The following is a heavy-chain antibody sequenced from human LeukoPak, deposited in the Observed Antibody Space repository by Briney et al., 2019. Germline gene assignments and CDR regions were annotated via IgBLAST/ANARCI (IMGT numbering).Heavy chain of an antibody. D-gene: IGHD5-12*01. V-gene: IGHV3-23*01. CDR3: ARRGPEIVATIDY. CDR1: GFTFSSYA. Sequence: GGSLRLSCAASGFTFSSYAMSWVRQAPGKGLEWVSGISLDGATTYYAGSVEGRFTISRDNVKNTLYLQMNSLRAEDTAVYYCARRGPEIVATIDYWGQGTLVTVSS. CDR2: ISLDGATT. J-gene: IGHJ4*02.